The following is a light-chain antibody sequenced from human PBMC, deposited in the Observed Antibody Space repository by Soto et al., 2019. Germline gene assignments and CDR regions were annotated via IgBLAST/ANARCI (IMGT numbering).Light chain of an antibody. V-gene: IGLV2-11*01. CDR3: CSYAGSYSYV. CDR2: DVS. CDR1: SSDVGGYNS. Sequence: QSALTQPRSVSGSPGQSVTLSCTGTSSDVGGYNSVSWYQQHPGKAPKRMIYDVSKRPSGVPDRFSGSKSGNTASLTISGLQAEDEADYSCCSYAGSYSYVFGTGTKVTVL. J-gene: IGLJ1*01.